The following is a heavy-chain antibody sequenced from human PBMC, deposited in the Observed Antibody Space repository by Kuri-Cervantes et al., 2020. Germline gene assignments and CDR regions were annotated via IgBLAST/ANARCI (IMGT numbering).Heavy chain of an antibody. D-gene: IGHD3-10*01. CDR2: IGTAGDT. CDR1: GFTFSSYD. V-gene: IGHV3-13*01. J-gene: IGHJ3*02. Sequence: GESLKISCAASGFTFSSYDMHWVRQATGKGLEWVSAIGTAGDTYCPGSVKGRFTISRESAKNSLYLQMNSLRAGDTAVNYCARASLDKGWFGEPDAFDIWGQGTMVTVSS. CDR3: ARASLDKGWFGEPDAFDI.